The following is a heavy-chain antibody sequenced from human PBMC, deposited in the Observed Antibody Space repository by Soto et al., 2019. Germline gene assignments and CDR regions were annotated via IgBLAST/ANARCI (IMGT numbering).Heavy chain of an antibody. J-gene: IGHJ3*01. CDR1: GGTFNGYG. CDR2: TVPVFDTS. CDR3: ARGVSNSGAYYTGPSAYDL. D-gene: IGHD3-10*01. Sequence: QVQLVQSGAVVKKPGSSVEVSCKASGGTFNGYGISWVRQAPGQGLEWMGGTVPVFDTSKYAPRFQGSVTITADKSTSTAYMELSSVRSEDTAIYFCARGVSNSGAYYTGPSAYDLWGQGTLVIVSS. V-gene: IGHV1-69*06.